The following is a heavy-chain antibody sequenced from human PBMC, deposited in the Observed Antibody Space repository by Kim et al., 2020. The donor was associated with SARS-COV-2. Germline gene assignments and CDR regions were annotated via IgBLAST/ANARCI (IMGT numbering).Heavy chain of an antibody. Sequence: SETLSLTCTVSGGSISSYYWSWIRQPPGTGLEWIGYIYHSGCTNYNPSLKSRVTISVDTSNNQFSLKLSSVTAADTAVYYCARGKWFGGLGAFDYWGQG. CDR2: IYHSGCT. CDR1: GGSISSYY. V-gene: IGHV4-59*01. J-gene: IGHJ4*02. D-gene: IGHD3-16*01. CDR3: ARGKWFGGLGAFDY.